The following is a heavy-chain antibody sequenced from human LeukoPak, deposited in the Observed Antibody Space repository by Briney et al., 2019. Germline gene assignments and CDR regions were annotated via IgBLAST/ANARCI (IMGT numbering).Heavy chain of an antibody. V-gene: IGHV4-59*01. CDR3: ARGGYYDKEAFGI. CDR1: GGSISSYY. CDR2: IYYSGST. Sequence: SETLSLTCTVSGGSISSYYWSWIRQPPGKGLEWIGYIYYSGSTNYNPSLKSRVTISVDTSKNQFSLKLSSVTAADTAVYYCARGGYYDKEAFGIWGQGTMVTVSS. J-gene: IGHJ3*02. D-gene: IGHD3-22*01.